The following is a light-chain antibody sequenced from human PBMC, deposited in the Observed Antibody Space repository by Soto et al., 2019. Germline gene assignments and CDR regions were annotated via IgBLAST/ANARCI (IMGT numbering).Light chain of an antibody. CDR3: LQHNTYPWT. CDR1: QGISSY. J-gene: IGKJ1*01. V-gene: IGKV1-9*01. Sequence: IQLTQSPSSLSASVGDRVIITCRASQGISSYLAWYQQEPGKAPKLLIYAASTLQSGVPSRFSGSESGTEFTLTISSLQPEDFATYFCLQHNTYPWTFGQGTKVDIK. CDR2: AAS.